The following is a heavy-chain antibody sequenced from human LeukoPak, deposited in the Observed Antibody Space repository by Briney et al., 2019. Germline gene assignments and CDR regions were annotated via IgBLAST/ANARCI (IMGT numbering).Heavy chain of an antibody. V-gene: IGHV1-24*01. CDR1: GYTLTELP. J-gene: IGHJ4*02. D-gene: IGHD3-3*01. CDR2: FDPEDGET. CDR3: ATGLHEFWSGYQFDY. Sequence: GASVKVSCKVSGYTLTELPMHWVRQAPGKGLEWMGGFDPEDGETIYAQKFQGRVTMTEDTSTDTAYMELSSLRSEDTAVYYCATGLHEFWSGYQFDYWGQGTLVTVSS.